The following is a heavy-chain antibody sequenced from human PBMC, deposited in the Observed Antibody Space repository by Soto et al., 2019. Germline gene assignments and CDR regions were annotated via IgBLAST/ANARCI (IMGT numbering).Heavy chain of an antibody. CDR2: IYYSGST. Sequence: QLQLQESGPGLVKPSETLSLTCTVSGGSISSSSYYWGWIRQPPGKGLEWIGSIYYSGSTYYNPSLKSRVTISVDTSKNQFSLKLSSVTAADTAVYYCARPSGWVAFDIWRQGTMVTVSS. D-gene: IGHD6-19*01. J-gene: IGHJ3*02. V-gene: IGHV4-39*01. CDR3: ARPSGWVAFDI. CDR1: GGSISSSSYY.